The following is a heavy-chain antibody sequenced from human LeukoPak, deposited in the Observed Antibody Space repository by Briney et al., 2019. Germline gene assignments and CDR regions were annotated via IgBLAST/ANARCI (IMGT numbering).Heavy chain of an antibody. D-gene: IGHD3-22*01. J-gene: IGHJ4*02. CDR3: ARGSDSGGYYYVD. V-gene: IGHV3-48*01. CDR2: ISSGSKVI. CDR1: GFTFRSYS. Sequence: GGSLRLSCAASGFTFRSYSMNWVRQAPGKGLEWVSYISSGSKVIYYTDSVKGRFTISRDNAENSLYLQMSSLRVEDTAVYFCARGSDSGGYYYVDWGQGTLVTVSS.